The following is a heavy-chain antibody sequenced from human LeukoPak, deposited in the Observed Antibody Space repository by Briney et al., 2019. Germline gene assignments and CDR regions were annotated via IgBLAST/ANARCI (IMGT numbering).Heavy chain of an antibody. D-gene: IGHD3-16*02. V-gene: IGHV3-48*01. Sequence: GGSLRLSCAASGFTFTSYAMSWVRQAPGKGLEWVSYISSSSSNIYYADSVKGRFTISRDNAKNSFYLQMNSLRAEDTALYYCARDRGGIGYYMDVWGKGTTVTVSS. CDR3: ARDRGGIGYYMDV. CDR1: GFTFTSYA. J-gene: IGHJ6*03. CDR2: ISSSSSNI.